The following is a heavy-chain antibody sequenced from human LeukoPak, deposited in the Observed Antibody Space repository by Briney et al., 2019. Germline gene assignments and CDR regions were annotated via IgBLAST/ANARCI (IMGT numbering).Heavy chain of an antibody. CDR1: GFTFSSYG. CDR3: AKDWEMATILFDY. D-gene: IGHD5-24*01. J-gene: IGHJ4*02. V-gene: IGHV3-30*02. Sequence: PGRSLRLSCAASGFTFSSYGMHWVRQAPGKGLEWVAFIRYDGSNKYYADSVKGRFTISRDNSKNTLYLQMNSLRAEDTAVYYCAKDWEMATILFDYWGQGTLVTVSS. CDR2: IRYDGSNK.